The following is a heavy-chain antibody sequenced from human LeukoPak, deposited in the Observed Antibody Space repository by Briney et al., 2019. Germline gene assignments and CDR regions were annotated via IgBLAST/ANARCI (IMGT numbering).Heavy chain of an antibody. D-gene: IGHD2-2*02. Sequence: GGSLRLSCVDSGFSVSSNYLSWVRQAPGKVLEWVSVFYSGGHTYYADSVRGRFTVSRDNSKNTLYLQMNSLRAEDTAVYYCARDQLGGYCTSTNCYTSFYYWGRGTLVTVSS. J-gene: IGHJ4*02. V-gene: IGHV3-53*01. CDR1: GFSVSSNY. CDR3: ARDQLGGYCTSTNCYTSFYY. CDR2: FYSGGHT.